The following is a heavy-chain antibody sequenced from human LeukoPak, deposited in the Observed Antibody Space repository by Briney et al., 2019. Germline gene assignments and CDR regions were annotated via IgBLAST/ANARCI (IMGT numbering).Heavy chain of an antibody. Sequence: KSGGSLRLSCAASGFTFSTYSIHWFRQPPGKGLEWVSSISSSSSYIYYADSVKGRFTISRDNAKNSPYLQINSLRAEDTAVYYCARAPPYSGSYYGYWGQGTLVTVSS. CDR1: GFTFSTYS. D-gene: IGHD1-26*01. CDR3: ARAPPYSGSYYGY. CDR2: ISSSSSYI. V-gene: IGHV3-21*01. J-gene: IGHJ4*02.